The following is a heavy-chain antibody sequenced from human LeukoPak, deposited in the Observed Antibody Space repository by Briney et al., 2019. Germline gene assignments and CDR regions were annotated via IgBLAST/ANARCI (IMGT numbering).Heavy chain of an antibody. CDR3: ANHITGDDAFDI. D-gene: IGHD7-27*01. Sequence: GGSRRLSCAASGFTFSSYGMHWVRQAPGKGLEWVAVISYDGSNKYYADSAKGRFTISRDNSKNTLYLQMNSLRAEDTAVYYCANHITGDDAFDIWGQGTMVTVSS. CDR1: GFTFSSYG. CDR2: ISYDGSNK. J-gene: IGHJ3*02. V-gene: IGHV3-30*18.